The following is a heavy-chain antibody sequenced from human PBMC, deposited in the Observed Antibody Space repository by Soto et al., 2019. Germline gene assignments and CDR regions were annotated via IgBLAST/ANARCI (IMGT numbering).Heavy chain of an antibody. CDR2: IKSKTDGGTT. J-gene: IGHJ4*02. Sequence: SLRLSCAASGFTFSNAWMSWVRQAPGKGLEWVGRIKSKTDGGTTDYAAPVKGRFTISRDDSKNTLYLQMNSLKTEDTAVYYCTTDGPTYYDILTGYSGDYWGQGTLVTVSS. D-gene: IGHD3-9*01. V-gene: IGHV3-15*01. CDR1: GFTFSNAW. CDR3: TTDGPTYYDILTGYSGDY.